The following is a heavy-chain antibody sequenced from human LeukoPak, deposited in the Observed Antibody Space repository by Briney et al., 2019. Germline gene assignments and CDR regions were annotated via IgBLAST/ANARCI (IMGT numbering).Heavy chain of an antibody. CDR3: ARGGSVPYFDY. Sequence: SETLSLTCAVYGESFSGYYWSWIRQPPGKGLEWIGEINHSGTTDYNPSLKSRVTMSVDTSKNQFSLKLSSVTASDTAVYYCARGGSVPYFDYWAREPWSPSPQ. J-gene: IGHJ4*02. CDR2: INHSGTT. D-gene: IGHD1-26*01. V-gene: IGHV4-34*01. CDR1: GESFSGYY.